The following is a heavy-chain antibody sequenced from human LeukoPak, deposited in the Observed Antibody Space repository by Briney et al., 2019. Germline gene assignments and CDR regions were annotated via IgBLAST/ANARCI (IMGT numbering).Heavy chain of an antibody. CDR2: ISPNEACT. CDR3: VRGGGTYYVDY. Sequence: ASVKVSFKGSAYTFTVHYRNWVRQAPGQGLEWMGWISPNEACTKYAQNFQGRVTMTRDTSISTAYLEMSGLRSDDTAVYYCVRGGGTYYVDYWGQGTPVTVSS. J-gene: IGHJ4*02. V-gene: IGHV1-2*02. CDR1: AYTFTVHY. D-gene: IGHD5-12*01.